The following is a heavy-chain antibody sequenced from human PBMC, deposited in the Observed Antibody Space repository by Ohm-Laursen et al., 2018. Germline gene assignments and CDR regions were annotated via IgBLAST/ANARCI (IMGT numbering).Heavy chain of an antibody. V-gene: IGHV4-61*08. CDR1: GGSVSSGGYY. CDR3: ARERGIAVAVREYYFDY. D-gene: IGHD6-19*01. CDR2: IYHSGST. Sequence: SDTLSLTCSVSGGSVSSGGYYWSWIRQPPGNGLEWIGYIYHSGSTNYNPSLKSRVTISVDTSKNQFSLNLSSVTAADTAVYYCARERGIAVAVREYYFDYWGQGTLVTVSS. J-gene: IGHJ4*02.